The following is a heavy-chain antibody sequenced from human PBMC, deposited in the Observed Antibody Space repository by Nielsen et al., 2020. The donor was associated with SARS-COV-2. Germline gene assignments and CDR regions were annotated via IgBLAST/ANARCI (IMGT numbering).Heavy chain of an antibody. D-gene: IGHD4-17*01. J-gene: IGHJ6*02. V-gene: IGHV3-7*01. CDR1: GFTFSSYW. CDR3: ARDLTVTSHPYAMDV. Sequence: GGSLRLSCAASGFTFSSYWMSWVRQAPGKGLEWVANIKQDGSEKYYVDDVKGRFTISRDNAKNSLFLQMNSLRAEDTAVYYCARDLTVTSHPYAMDVWGQGTTVTVS. CDR2: IKQDGSEK.